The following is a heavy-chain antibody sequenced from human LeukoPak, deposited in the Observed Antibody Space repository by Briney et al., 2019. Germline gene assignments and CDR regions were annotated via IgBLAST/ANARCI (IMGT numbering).Heavy chain of an antibody. CDR2: ISSTSTYI. CDR3: ARGGVGDFDY. J-gene: IGHJ4*02. V-gene: IGHV3-21*01. Sequence: PGGSLRLSCAASGFTFSLYSMNWVRQAPGKGLEWVSSISSTSTYIYYADSVRGRFTISRDNAKNSLFLQLNSLRAEDTAVYCCARGGVGDFDYWGQGTLVTVSS. D-gene: IGHD2-21*01. CDR1: GFTFSLYS.